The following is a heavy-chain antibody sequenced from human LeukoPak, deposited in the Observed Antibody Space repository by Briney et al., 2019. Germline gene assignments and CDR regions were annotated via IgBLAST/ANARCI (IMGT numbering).Heavy chain of an antibody. Sequence: ASVKVFCKASGYTFTSYYMHWVRQAPGQGLEWMGIINPSGGSTSYAQNFQGRVTMTRDTSTSTVYMELRSLRSEDTAVYYCARDPGYGGNSGGVDYWGQGTLVTVSS. CDR1: GYTFTSYY. D-gene: IGHD4-23*01. CDR3: ARDPGYGGNSGGVDY. J-gene: IGHJ4*02. CDR2: INPSGGST. V-gene: IGHV1-46*01.